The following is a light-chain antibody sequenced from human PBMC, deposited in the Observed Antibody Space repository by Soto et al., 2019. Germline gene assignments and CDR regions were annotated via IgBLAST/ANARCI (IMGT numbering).Light chain of an antibody. CDR3: AAWDDSLSGPV. J-gene: IGLJ3*02. CDR2: RNN. CDR1: SSNIGSNY. Sequence: QAVVTQPPSASGTPGQRVTISCSGSSSNIGSNYVYWYQQHPGTAPKLLIYRNNQRPSGVPDRFSGSKSGTSASLAISGLRSEDEADYYCAAWDDSLSGPVLGGGTKLTVL. V-gene: IGLV1-47*01.